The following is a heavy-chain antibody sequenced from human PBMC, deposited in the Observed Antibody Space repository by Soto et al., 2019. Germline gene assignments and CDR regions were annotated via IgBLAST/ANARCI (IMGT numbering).Heavy chain of an antibody. D-gene: IGHD3-10*01. J-gene: IGHJ3*02. Sequence: SETLSLTCAVYGGSFSGYYWSWIRQPPGKGLEWIGEINHSGSTNYNPSLKSRVTISVDTSKNQFSQKLSSVTAAGTAVYYCARVRASGSRFSRALDIWGQGTMVT. V-gene: IGHV4-34*01. CDR1: GGSFSGYY. CDR3: ARVRASGSRFSRALDI. CDR2: INHSGST.